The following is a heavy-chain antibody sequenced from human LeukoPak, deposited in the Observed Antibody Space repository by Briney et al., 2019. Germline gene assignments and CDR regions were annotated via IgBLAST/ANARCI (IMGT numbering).Heavy chain of an antibody. CDR3: ARDGRGWQYYFDY. J-gene: IGHJ4*02. CDR1: GGTFSSYA. D-gene: IGHD6-19*01. V-gene: IGHV1-46*01. Sequence: ASVKVSFKASGGTFSSYAISWVRQAPGQGLEWMGIINPSGGTTSYAQKFQDRVTMTRDTSTSTVYMELSSLRSEDTAVYYCARDGRGWQYYFDYWGQGTLVTASS. CDR2: INPSGGTT.